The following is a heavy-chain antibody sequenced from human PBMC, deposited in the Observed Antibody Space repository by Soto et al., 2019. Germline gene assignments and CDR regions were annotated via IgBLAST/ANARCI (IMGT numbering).Heavy chain of an antibody. J-gene: IGHJ4*02. CDR1: GFTFSSYG. Sequence: PGGSLRLSCAASGFTFSSYGMHWVRQAPGKGLEWVAVIPYDGSNKYYADSVKGRFTISRDNSKNTLYLQMNSLRAEDTAVYYCGSDLGYCSGGSCGWGQGTLVTVSS. CDR2: IPYDGSNK. D-gene: IGHD2-15*01. V-gene: IGHV3-30*03. CDR3: GSDLGYCSGGSCG.